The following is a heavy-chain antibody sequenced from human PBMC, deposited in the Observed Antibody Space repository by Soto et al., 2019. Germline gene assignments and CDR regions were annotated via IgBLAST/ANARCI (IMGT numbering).Heavy chain of an antibody. CDR2: IYYSGNT. Sequence: SETLSLTCTVSGGSINNYYWSWIRQPPGKGLECIGYIYYSGNTNYNPSLKSRVTISLDTSNNQFSLKLSSVTAADTAVYFCARLTPRIPAAAGWFDPWGQGTLVTVSS. D-gene: IGHD2-2*01. CDR1: GGSINNYY. V-gene: IGHV4-59*01. CDR3: ARLTPRIPAAAGWFDP. J-gene: IGHJ5*02.